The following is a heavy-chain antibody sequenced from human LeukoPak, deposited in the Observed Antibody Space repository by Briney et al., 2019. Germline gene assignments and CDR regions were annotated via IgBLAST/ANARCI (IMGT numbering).Heavy chain of an antibody. J-gene: IGHJ4*02. Sequence: SVTVSFKASGGTFSSYAISWVRQAPGQGLEWMGGIIPIFGTANYAQKFQGRVTITADESTSTAYMELSSLRSEDTAVYYCARDSDSSGWKYYFDYWGQGTLVTVSS. CDR3: ARDSDSSGWKYYFDY. V-gene: IGHV1-69*13. D-gene: IGHD6-19*01. CDR2: IIPIFGTA. CDR1: GGTFSSYA.